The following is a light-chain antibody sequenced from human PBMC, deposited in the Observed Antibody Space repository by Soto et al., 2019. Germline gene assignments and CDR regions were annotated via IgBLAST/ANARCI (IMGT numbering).Light chain of an antibody. CDR3: QQYGSSSYT. Sequence: EIVLTQSPGTLSLSPGERATLSCRASQSVSSSYLAWYQQKPGQAPRLLIYGASSRATGIPVRFSGSGSVTDFTLTISRLEPEDLAVYYCQQYGSSSYTFGQGTKLEIK. J-gene: IGKJ2*01. CDR1: QSVSSSY. CDR2: GAS. V-gene: IGKV3-20*01.